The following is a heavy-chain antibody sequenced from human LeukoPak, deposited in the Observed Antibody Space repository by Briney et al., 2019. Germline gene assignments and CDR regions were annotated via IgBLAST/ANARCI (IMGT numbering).Heavy chain of an antibody. Sequence: SVKVSCKGSGGTFSSYSISWARQAPGQGLEWMGGIIPAFGTAHYAQKFQGRVTFTTDESTTTAYMELRSLRSEDTAVYYCASEGNYDSSGYSRYNYYYMDVWGKGTAVTVSS. D-gene: IGHD3-22*01. V-gene: IGHV1-69*05. CDR2: IIPAFGTA. CDR1: GGTFSSYS. J-gene: IGHJ6*03. CDR3: ASEGNYDSSGYSRYNYYYMDV.